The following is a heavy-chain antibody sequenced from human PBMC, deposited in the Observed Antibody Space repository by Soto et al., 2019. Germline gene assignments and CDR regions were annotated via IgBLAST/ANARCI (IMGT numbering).Heavy chain of an antibody. V-gene: IGHV5-51*01. CDR1: GYRFTNYW. Sequence: GDWLTSTFRSSGYRFTNYWIAWVRQMPGKGLEWMGIIYPGDSDTRYSPSFQGQVTISADKSISTAYLQWSSLKASDSAIYYCARHKAARLGDDYWGQGTLVTFSS. J-gene: IGHJ4*02. D-gene: IGHD6-6*01. CDR3: ARHKAARLGDDY. CDR2: IYPGDSDT.